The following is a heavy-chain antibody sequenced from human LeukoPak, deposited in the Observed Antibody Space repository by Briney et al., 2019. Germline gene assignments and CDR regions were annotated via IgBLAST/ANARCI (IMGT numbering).Heavy chain of an antibody. D-gene: IGHD6-19*01. CDR2: IYHSGST. CDR3: ADSIAVAGIYWFDP. J-gene: IGHJ5*02. V-gene: IGHV4-38-2*01. Sequence: SETLSLTRAVSGYSISSGYYWGWIRQPPGKGLEWIGSIYHSGSTYYNPSLKSRVTISVDTSKNQFSLKLSSVTAADTAVYYCADSIAVAGIYWFDPWGQGTLVTVSS. CDR1: GYSISSGYY.